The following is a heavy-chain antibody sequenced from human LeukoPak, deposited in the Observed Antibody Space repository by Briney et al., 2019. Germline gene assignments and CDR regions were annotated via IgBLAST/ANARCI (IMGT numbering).Heavy chain of an antibody. CDR1: GFTFSSYG. J-gene: IGHJ4*02. CDR2: IPYDGSNK. Sequence: GGSLRLSCAASGFTFSSYGMHWVRQAPGKGLEWVAVIPYDGSNKYYADSVRGRFAISRGNSKNTLYLQMNSLRAEDTAVYYCAKSKSGGGWYSNDYWGQGTLVTVSS. D-gene: IGHD6-19*01. CDR3: AKSKSGGGWYSNDY. V-gene: IGHV3-30*18.